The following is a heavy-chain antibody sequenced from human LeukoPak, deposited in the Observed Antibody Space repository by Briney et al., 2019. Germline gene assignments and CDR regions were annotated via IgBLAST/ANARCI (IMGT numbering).Heavy chain of an antibody. V-gene: IGHV5-10-1*01. CDR2: IAPSDSYT. Sequence: GESLKISRKVSGYSFPSYWITWVRQVPGKGLEWMGRIAPSDSYTNYNPSFEGHVTMSVEKSITTVYLQWSSLKASDTAMYYCARLSDYSNYSSEDYYYYGMDVWGQGTTVTVSS. CDR3: ARLSDYSNYSSEDYYYYGMDV. CDR1: GYSFPSYW. J-gene: IGHJ6*02. D-gene: IGHD4-11*01.